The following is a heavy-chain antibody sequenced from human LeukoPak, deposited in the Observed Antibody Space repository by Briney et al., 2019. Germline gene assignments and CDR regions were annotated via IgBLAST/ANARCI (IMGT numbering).Heavy chain of an antibody. Sequence: GGSLRLSCAASGFTFDDYAMHWVRQAPGKGLEWVAFMRYGGSIKYYADSVMGRFTISRDNSKNTLYLQMNSLRAEDTAVYYCAKMGWYYDSSGYYFDYWGQGTLVTVSS. D-gene: IGHD3-22*01. CDR2: MRYGGSIK. J-gene: IGHJ4*02. CDR3: AKMGWYYDSSGYYFDY. CDR1: GFTFDDYA. V-gene: IGHV3-30*02.